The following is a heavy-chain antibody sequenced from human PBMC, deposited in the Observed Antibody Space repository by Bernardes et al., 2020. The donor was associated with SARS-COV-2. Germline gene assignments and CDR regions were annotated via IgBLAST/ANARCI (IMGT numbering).Heavy chain of an antibody. CDR3: ARTRTTISTTGIPVDY. D-gene: IGHD2-21*02. Sequence: ASVTVSCKASRYTLSDHFIHWVRQAPGPRLEWMGWINPNTGGTNYVQKFQGRVTMTRDTSITTSYMELSWLGSDDTAIYYCARTRTTISTTGIPVDYWGQGTLVTVSS. V-gene: IGHV1-2*02. CDR2: INPNTGGT. CDR1: RYTLSDHF. J-gene: IGHJ4*02.